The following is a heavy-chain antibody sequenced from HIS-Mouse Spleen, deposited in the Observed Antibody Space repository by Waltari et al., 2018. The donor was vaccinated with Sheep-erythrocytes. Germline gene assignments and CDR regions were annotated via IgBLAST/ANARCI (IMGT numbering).Heavy chain of an antibody. V-gene: IGHV4-39*01. J-gene: IGHJ4*02. CDR1: GGSISSSSYY. Sequence: QLQLQESGPGLVKPSETLSLTCTVSGGSISSSSYYWGWIRQPPGKGLEWIGSIYYSGSNHYSPSLKRQVTISVDTSKNQFSLKLSSVTAAYTAVYYCARRPPDSSRADGAKFDYWGQGTLVTVSS. D-gene: IGHD6-13*01. CDR3: ARRPPDSSRADGAKFDY. CDR2: IYYSGSN.